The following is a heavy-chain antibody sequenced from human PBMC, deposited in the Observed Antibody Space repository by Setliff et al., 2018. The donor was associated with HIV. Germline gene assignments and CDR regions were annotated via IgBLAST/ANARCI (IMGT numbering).Heavy chain of an antibody. Sequence: SVKVSCKASGDTFSSYAISWVRQAPGQGLEWMGGVIPIFGATNYAHKFQGRVTITADESTSTAYMELSSLRSEDTAVYYCASGPFYGDYHPGLYYFDYWGQGTLVTVSS. J-gene: IGHJ4*02. V-gene: IGHV1-69*13. CDR2: VIPIFGAT. CDR1: GDTFSSYA. CDR3: ASGPFYGDYHPGLYYFDY. D-gene: IGHD4-17*01.